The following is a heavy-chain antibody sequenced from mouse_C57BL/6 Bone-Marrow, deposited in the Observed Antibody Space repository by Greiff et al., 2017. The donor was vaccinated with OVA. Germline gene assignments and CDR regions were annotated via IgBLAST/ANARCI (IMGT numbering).Heavy chain of an antibody. CDR2: INYDGSST. V-gene: IGHV5-16*01. CDR3: ARGLPWFAY. CDR1: GFTFSDYY. Sequence: EVMLVESEGGLVQPGSSMKLSCTASGFTFSDYYMAWVRQVPEKGLEWVANINYDGSSTYYLDSLKSRFIISRDNAKNILYLQMSSLKSEDTATYYCARGLPWFAYWGQGTLVTVSA. J-gene: IGHJ3*01.